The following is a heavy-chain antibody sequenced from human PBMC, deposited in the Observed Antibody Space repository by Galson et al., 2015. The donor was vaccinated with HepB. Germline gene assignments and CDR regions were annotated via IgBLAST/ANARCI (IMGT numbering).Heavy chain of an antibody. CDR2: IVVGSGNT. V-gene: IGHV1-58*01. J-gene: IGHJ4*02. D-gene: IGHD3-22*01. CDR3: AADRPSYYDTSGLGY. Sequence: SVKVSCKASGFTFTSSAVQWVRQARGQRLEWIGWIVVGSGNTNYAQKFQERVTITRDMSTSTAYMELSSLRSEDTAVYYCAADRPSYYDTSGLGYWGQGTLVTVSS. CDR1: GFTFTSSA.